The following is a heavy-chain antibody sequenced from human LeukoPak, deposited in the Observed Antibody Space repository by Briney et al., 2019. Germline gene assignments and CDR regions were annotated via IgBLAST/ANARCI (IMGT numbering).Heavy chain of an antibody. CDR3: ARMRPLNYDSSGYFDY. Sequence: SETLSLTCTVSGGSISSYYWGWIRQPPGKGLEWIGYIYYSGSTNYNPSLKSRVTISVDTSKNQFSLKLSSVTAADTAVYYCARMRPLNYDSSGYFDYWGQGTLVTVSS. CDR2: IYYSGST. CDR1: GGSISSYY. J-gene: IGHJ4*02. D-gene: IGHD3-22*01. V-gene: IGHV4-59*01.